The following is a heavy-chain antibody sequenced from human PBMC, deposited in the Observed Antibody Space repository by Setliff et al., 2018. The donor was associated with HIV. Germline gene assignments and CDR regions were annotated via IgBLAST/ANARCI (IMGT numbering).Heavy chain of an antibody. CDR3: ARDWQQAFDY. V-gene: IGHV3-7*01. J-gene: IGHJ4*02. Sequence: PGGSLRLSCAVSGFTFSSYWMSWVRQAPGKGLEWVANIKQDGSEKYYVDSVKGRFTISRDNAKNSVYLQMNNLRAEDTALYYCARDWQQAFDYWGQGTLVTVSS. D-gene: IGHD6-13*01. CDR2: IKQDGSEK. CDR1: GFTFSSYW.